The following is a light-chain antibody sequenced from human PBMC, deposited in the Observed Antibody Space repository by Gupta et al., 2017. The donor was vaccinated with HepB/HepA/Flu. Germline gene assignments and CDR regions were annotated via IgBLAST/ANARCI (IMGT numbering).Light chain of an antibody. CDR2: GAS. CDR1: QSVSSSY. V-gene: IGKV3-20*01. J-gene: IGKJ2*01. CDR3: QQYGSSPPYT. Sequence: DIVLTQSPGTLSLSPGERATLSCRASQSVSSSYLAWYQQKPGQAPRLLIYGASSRATGIPDRFSGSGSGTDFTLTISRREPEDFAVYYCQQYGSSPPYTFGQWTKLEIK.